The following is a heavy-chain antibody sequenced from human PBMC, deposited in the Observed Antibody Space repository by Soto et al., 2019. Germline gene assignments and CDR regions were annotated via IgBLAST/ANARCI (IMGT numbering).Heavy chain of an antibody. CDR2: ITGTSAFT. V-gene: IGHV3-21*02. CDR1: GFIFSDFQ. D-gene: IGHD3-16*01. J-gene: IGHJ4*02. Sequence: VQLVQSGGGPVKPGGSLRLSCAACGFIFSDFQLNWVRQAPGRGLEWLSSITGTSAFTHYAGSIEGRFTISRDNPNNLLFLQMDNLRPEDTAVYYCARDNLAFQGAFDLWGQGTLVTVSS. CDR3: ARDNLAFQGAFDL.